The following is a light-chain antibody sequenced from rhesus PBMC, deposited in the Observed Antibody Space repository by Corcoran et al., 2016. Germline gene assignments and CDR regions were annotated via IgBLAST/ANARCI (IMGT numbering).Light chain of an antibody. CDR3: QQDYIWPLT. J-gene: IGKJ4*01. Sequence: EIVMTQSPGTLSLSPGERATLSCRASQSVTTKLAWYHQKPGQTPNPLLSGASNRATGIPDGFSGSGDGTDFILTISSLEPEEGGVYYCQQDYIWPLTFGGGTKVELK. CDR2: GAS. V-gene: IGKV3-35*01. CDR1: QSVTTK.